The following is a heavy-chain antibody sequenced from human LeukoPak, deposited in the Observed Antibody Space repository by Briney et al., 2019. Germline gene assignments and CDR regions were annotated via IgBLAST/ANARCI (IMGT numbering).Heavy chain of an antibody. CDR2: IYYSGST. V-gene: IGHV4-59*08. J-gene: IGHJ3*02. Sequence: PSETLSLTCTVSGDSISDYYWNWIRQPPGKGLEWIGYIYYSGSTNYSPSLKSRVTISVDTSKNQFSLKLSSVTAADTGIYYCARRRKVPAHRAGDAFDIWGQGTMVTVSS. CDR3: ARRRKVPAHRAGDAFDI. CDR1: GDSISDYY. D-gene: IGHD2-21*02.